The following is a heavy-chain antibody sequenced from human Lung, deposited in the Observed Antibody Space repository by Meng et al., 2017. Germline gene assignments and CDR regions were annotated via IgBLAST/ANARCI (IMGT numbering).Heavy chain of an antibody. CDR3: ARDKPPNDV. V-gene: IGHV3-30*01. CDR1: RFTFNSYA. Sequence: GGGGAQPGGPLRPSCSASRFTFNSYAMHWVRQAPGKGLGWFSLMSFDGAQIYYSDSVRGRFTISRDNSKNTLYLQMNSLRAEDTAVYYCARDKPPNDVWGRGTLVTVSS. J-gene: IGHJ2*01. CDR2: MSFDGAQI.